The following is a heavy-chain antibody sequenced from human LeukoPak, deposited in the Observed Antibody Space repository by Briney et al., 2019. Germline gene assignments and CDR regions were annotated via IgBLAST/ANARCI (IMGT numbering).Heavy chain of an antibody. D-gene: IGHD4-17*01. CDR2: IYSGGST. J-gene: IGHJ4*02. CDR1: GGSISTYD. Sequence: ETLSLTCTVSGGSISTYDWSWVRQAPGKGLEWVSVIYSGGSTYYADSVKGRFTISRDNSKNTLYLQMNSLRAEDTAVYYCARLYGVFDYWGQGTLVTVSS. V-gene: IGHV3-53*01. CDR3: ARLYGVFDY.